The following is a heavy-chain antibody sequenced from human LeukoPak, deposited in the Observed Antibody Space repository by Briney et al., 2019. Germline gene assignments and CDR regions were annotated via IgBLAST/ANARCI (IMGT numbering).Heavy chain of an antibody. Sequence: ASVKVSCTASGYTFTSYYMHWVRQAPGQGLEWMGIINPSGGSTSYVQKFQGRVTMTRDTSTSTVYMELSSLRSEDTAVYYCASQSGVTIFGVVIPGPPDYWGQGTLVTVSS. CDR1: GYTFTSYY. V-gene: IGHV1-46*01. J-gene: IGHJ4*02. CDR2: INPSGGST. D-gene: IGHD3-3*01. CDR3: ASQSGVTIFGVVIPGPPDY.